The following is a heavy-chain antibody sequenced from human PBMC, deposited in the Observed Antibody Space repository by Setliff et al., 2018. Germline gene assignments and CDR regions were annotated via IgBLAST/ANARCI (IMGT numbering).Heavy chain of an antibody. CDR3: VRDAGDGYGVDAYAGGGFDI. Sequence: SETLSLTCAVSGSAISSGHYWGWIRQPPGKGGLEWTGSFRPSGRTHYNPSLKSRVTISLDTSRKQFSLKLTSVTAADTAVYYCVRDAGDGYGVDAYAGGGFDIWGQGTMVTVSS. V-gene: IGHV4-38-2*02. CDR1: GSAISSGHY. J-gene: IGHJ3*02. CDR2: FRPSGRT. D-gene: IGHD4-17*01.